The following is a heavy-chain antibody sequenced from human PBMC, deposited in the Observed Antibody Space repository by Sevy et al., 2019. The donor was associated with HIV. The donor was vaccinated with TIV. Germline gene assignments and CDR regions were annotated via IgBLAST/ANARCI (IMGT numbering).Heavy chain of an antibody. V-gene: IGHV3-48*01. CDR1: GFTFSSYS. J-gene: IGHJ4*02. Sequence: GGSLRLSCAASGFTFSSYSMNWVRQAPGKGLEWVSYISSSTIYYADSVKGRFTISRDNAKYSLYLQMNSLRAEDTAVYYCARLSGYSSSWSYFDYWGQGTLVTVSS. D-gene: IGHD6-13*01. CDR2: ISSSTI. CDR3: ARLSGYSSSWSYFDY.